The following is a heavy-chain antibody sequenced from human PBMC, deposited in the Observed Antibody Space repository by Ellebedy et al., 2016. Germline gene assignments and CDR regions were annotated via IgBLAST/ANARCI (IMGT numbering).Heavy chain of an antibody. CDR1: GFIFTSSA. J-gene: IGHJ4*02. V-gene: IGHV1-58*02. D-gene: IGHD5-24*01. CDR2: IVVGSGNT. Sequence: SVKVSCXASGFIFTSSAMQWVRQARGQRLEWIGWIVVGSGNTNYAQKFQERVTITRDMSTSTAYMELSSLRSEDTAVYYCAAARDGYNPGHFDYWGQGTLVTVSS. CDR3: AAARDGYNPGHFDY.